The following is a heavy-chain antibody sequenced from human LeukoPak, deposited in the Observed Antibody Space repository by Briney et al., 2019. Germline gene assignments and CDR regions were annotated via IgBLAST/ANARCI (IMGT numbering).Heavy chain of an antibody. J-gene: IGHJ4*02. CDR3: ARVGDWNDLVY. D-gene: IGHD1-1*01. V-gene: IGHV4-59*01. CDR2: ILYSGTTT. Sequence: PSETLSLSCTVSGGSISPYYWSWIRQTPGKGLEWIGYILYSGTTTNYNPSLKSRVTISVDTSKNQFSLKLSSVTAADTAVYYCARVGDWNDLVYWGQGTLVTVSS. CDR1: GGSISPYY.